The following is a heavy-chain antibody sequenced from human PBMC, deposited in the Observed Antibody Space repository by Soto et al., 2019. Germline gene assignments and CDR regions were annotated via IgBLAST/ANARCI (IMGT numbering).Heavy chain of an antibody. Sequence: QVQLQESGPGLVKPSQTLSLTCTVSGGSISSGGYYWSWIRQHPGKGLEWIGYIYYSGSTYYNPSLKSRVTISVDTSKNQFSLKLSSVTAADTAAYYCARDDPQWGAFDIWGQGTMLTVSS. V-gene: IGHV4-31*03. CDR3: ARDDPQWGAFDI. CDR1: GGSISSGGYY. J-gene: IGHJ3*02. CDR2: IYYSGST. D-gene: IGHD1-26*01.